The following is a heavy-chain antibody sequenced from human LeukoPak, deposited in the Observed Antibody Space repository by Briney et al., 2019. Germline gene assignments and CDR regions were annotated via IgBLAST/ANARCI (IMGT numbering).Heavy chain of an antibody. J-gene: IGHJ3*02. V-gene: IGHV4-4*07. CDR3: ARDPLSTNDFDI. Sequence: SETLSLTCTVSGAPISCYCCKSIRQPAGKGLEWIGYIHTSGSTNYNPSLKSRVTMSVDTSKNQFSLRLTSVTAADTAVYFCARDPLSTNDFDIWGQGTMVTVSS. CDR2: IHTSGST. D-gene: IGHD1-1*01. CDR1: GAPISCYC.